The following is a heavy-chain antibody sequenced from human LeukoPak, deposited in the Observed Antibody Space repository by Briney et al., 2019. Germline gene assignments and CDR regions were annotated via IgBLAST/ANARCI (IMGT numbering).Heavy chain of an antibody. CDR3: AKGSNFGGYSYGYFDY. CDR2: ISWNSGSI. CDR1: GFTFDDYA. J-gene: IGHJ4*02. V-gene: IGHV3-9*03. Sequence: GGSLRLSCAASGFTFDDYAMHWVRQAPGKGLEWVSGISWNSGSIGYADSVKGRFTISRDNAKNSLYLQMNSLRAEDMALYYCAKGSNFGGYSYGYFDYWGQGTLVTVSS. D-gene: IGHD5-18*01.